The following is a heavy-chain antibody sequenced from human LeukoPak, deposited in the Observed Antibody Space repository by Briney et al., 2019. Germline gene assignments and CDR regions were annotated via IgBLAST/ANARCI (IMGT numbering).Heavy chain of an antibody. CDR3: ARSVYTRIAVIEGATNWFDP. J-gene: IGHJ5*02. CDR2: MNPSGGST. V-gene: IGHV1-46*01. D-gene: IGHD6-19*01. Sequence: GASVTVSCKASGYTFTSYHMHWVRQTPGQGLEWMGIMNPSGGSTRYAQKFQGRVTMTRDTSTSTVYMELSSLRSEDTAVYYCARSVYTRIAVIEGATNWFDPWGQGTLVTVSS. CDR1: GYTFTSYH.